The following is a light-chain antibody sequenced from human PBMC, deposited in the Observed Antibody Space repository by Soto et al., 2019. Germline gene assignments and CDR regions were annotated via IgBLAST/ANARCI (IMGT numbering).Light chain of an antibody. CDR2: GAS. Sequence: EIVMTQSPATLSVSPGERATLSCRASQSVSSNLAWYQQKPGQAPRLLIYGASTRATGXPARFSGSGSGTEFTLTIXSLXSEDFAVYYCQQYNNWPPLTFGGGTKVEIK. CDR3: QQYNNWPPLT. J-gene: IGKJ4*01. CDR1: QSVSSN. V-gene: IGKV3-15*01.